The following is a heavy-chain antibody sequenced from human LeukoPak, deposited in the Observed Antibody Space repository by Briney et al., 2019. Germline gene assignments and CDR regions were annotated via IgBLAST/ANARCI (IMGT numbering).Heavy chain of an antibody. CDR1: GYTFTSYG. CDR3: ARDPRLGCSGGSCYSGYNWFDP. D-gene: IGHD2-15*01. J-gene: IGHJ5*02. V-gene: IGHV1-18*01. Sequence: GASVKVSCKASGYTFTSYGISWVRQAPGQGLEWMGWISAYNGNTNYAQKLQGRVTMTTDTSTSTAYMELRSLRSDDTAVYYCARDPRLGCSGGSCYSGYNWFDPWGQGTLVTVSS. CDR2: ISAYNGNT.